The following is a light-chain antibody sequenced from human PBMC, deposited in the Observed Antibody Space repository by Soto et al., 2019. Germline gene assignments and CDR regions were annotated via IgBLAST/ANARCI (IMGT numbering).Light chain of an antibody. Sequence: DVQLTQSPSFLSASVGDRVTITCQASHVIRNYLAWYQQKPGQAPELLIYSASTLQSGVPSRFSGSGSGTEFTLTFNSLQPEDFATYYCEQVHTYPFTFGPGTKVDFK. CDR2: SAS. V-gene: IGKV1-9*01. J-gene: IGKJ3*01. CDR3: EQVHTYPFT. CDR1: HVIRNY.